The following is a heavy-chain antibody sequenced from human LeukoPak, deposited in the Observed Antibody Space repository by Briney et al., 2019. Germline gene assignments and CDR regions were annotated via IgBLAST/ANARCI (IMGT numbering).Heavy chain of an antibody. V-gene: IGHV1-46*01. CDR1: GYTFTNCY. CDR3: ASSLAAAGYYFDY. Sequence: ASVKVSCKASGYTFTNCYMHWVRQAPGQGLEWMGIISPSGGSTSYAQKFQGRVTMTRDTSTSTVYMELSSLRSEDTAVYYCASSLAAAGYYFDYWGQGTLVTVSS. D-gene: IGHD6-13*01. J-gene: IGHJ4*02. CDR2: ISPSGGST.